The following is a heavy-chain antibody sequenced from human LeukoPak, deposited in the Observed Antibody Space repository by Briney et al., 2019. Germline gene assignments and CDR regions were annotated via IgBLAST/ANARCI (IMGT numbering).Heavy chain of an antibody. CDR1: GFTLGSYA. Sequence: GGALRLSCVASGFTLGSYAMSWVRKAPGKGPEWVSYISISGGSIMYAASVKGRSTISRDSSKNMLYLQMNSLKVDDTAVYYCAKDSTPDTNRRVWFWRYWGKGTLVTVSS. D-gene: IGHD6-19*01. CDR2: ISISGGSI. CDR3: AKDSTPDTNRRVWFWRY. J-gene: IGHJ4*02. V-gene: IGHV3-23*01.